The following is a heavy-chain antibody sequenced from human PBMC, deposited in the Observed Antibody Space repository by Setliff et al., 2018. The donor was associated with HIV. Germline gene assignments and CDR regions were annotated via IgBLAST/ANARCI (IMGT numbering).Heavy chain of an antibody. Sequence: PSETLSLTCTVSGGSISSSIYYWGWIRQPPGKGLEWIGFIYYSGSTYYYGGSTYCNPSLKSRVTISVDTSKNQFSLKLSSVTAADTAVYYCARHDTEYSSYPIDYWGQGNLVTVSS. D-gene: IGHD6-6*01. J-gene: IGHJ4*02. CDR3: ARHDTEYSSYPIDY. CDR1: GGSISSSIYY. V-gene: IGHV4-39*01. CDR2: IYYSGST.